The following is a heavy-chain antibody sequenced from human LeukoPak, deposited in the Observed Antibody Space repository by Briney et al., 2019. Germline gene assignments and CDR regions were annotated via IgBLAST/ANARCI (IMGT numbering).Heavy chain of an antibody. J-gene: IGHJ4*02. V-gene: IGHV6-1*01. D-gene: IGHD6-19*01. CDR3: AREPLFPEYSSGCFDY. CDR2: TYYRSKWYN. CDR1: GDSASSNSAA. Sequence: SQTLSLTCAISGDSASSNSAAWNWIRQSPSRGLEWLGRTYYRSKWYNDYAVSVKSRITINPDTSKNQFSLQLNSVTPEDTAVYYCAREPLFPEYSSGCFDYWGQGTLVTVSS.